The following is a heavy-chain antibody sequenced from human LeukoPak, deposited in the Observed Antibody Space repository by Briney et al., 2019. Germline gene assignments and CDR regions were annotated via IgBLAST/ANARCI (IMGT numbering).Heavy chain of an antibody. Sequence: SDTLSLTCTVSGCSISSYYWSWIRQPAGKGLDWIGRIYTSEGTNYNPSIKRRVSMSVDTSKNKFSLKLSSVTAADTAVYYCARSEAERGYSGYARAEYYFDYWGQGTLVTVSS. CDR1: GCSISSYY. V-gene: IGHV4-4*07. CDR3: ARSEAERGYSGYARAEYYFDY. J-gene: IGHJ4*02. D-gene: IGHD5-12*01. CDR2: IYTSEGT.